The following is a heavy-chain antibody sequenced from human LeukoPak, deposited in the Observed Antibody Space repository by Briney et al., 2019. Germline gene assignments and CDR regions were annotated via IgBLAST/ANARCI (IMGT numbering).Heavy chain of an antibody. CDR2: IKQGGSEK. CDR1: GFTFSSYW. J-gene: IGHJ4*02. V-gene: IGHV3-7*01. D-gene: IGHD5-18*01. CDR3: ARDMGYSYGYSYFDH. Sequence: PGGSLRLSCAASGFTFSSYWMSWVRQAPGKGLEWVANIKQGGSEKYYVGSVKGRFTISRDNAKNSLYLQMNSLRAEDTAVYYCARDMGYSYGYSYFDHWGQGTLVTVSS.